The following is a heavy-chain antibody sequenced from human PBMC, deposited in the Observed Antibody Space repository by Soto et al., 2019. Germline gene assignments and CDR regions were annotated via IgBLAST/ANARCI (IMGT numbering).Heavy chain of an antibody. D-gene: IGHD3-16*01. J-gene: IGHJ3*02. Sequence: GASVKVSCKASGGTFSSYAISWVRQAPGQGLEWMGGIIPIFGTANYAQKFQGRVTITRDTSASTAYMELSSLRSEDTAVYYCATQGGAQTLDAFDIWGQGTMVTVSS. CDR3: ATQGGAQTLDAFDI. V-gene: IGHV1-69*05. CDR2: IIPIFGTA. CDR1: GGTFSSYA.